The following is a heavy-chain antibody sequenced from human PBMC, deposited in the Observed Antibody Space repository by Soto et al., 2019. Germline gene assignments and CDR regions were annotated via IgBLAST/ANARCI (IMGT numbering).Heavy chain of an antibody. V-gene: IGHV3-23*01. CDR1: GFTFSSYA. CDR2: ISGSGDST. J-gene: IGHJ6*02. CDR3: AKFYYGDYSSYCYGMDV. Sequence: EVQVLESGGGLVQPGGSLRLSCAASGFTFSSYAMSWVRQAPGKGLEWVSAISGSGDSTRYADSVQGRFTISRDTSKHTLYLQMNSLRAEDTAVYYCAKFYYGDYSSYCYGMDVWGQGTTVTVSS. D-gene: IGHD4-17*01.